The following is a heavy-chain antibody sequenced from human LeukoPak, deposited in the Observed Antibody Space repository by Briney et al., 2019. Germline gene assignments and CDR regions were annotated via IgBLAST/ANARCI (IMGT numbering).Heavy chain of an antibody. Sequence: ASVKVSCKASGYTFTSYDINWVRQATGQGLEWMGWMNPNSGNTGYAQKFQGRVTMTRNTSISTAYMELSSLRSEDTAVYYCARVPRSGSYSDYWGQGTLVTVSS. CDR3: ARVPRSGSYSDY. J-gene: IGHJ4*02. CDR1: GYTFTSYD. D-gene: IGHD3-10*01. CDR2: MNPNSGNT. V-gene: IGHV1-8*01.